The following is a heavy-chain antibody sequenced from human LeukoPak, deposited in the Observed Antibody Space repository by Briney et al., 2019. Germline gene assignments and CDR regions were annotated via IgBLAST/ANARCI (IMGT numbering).Heavy chain of an antibody. Sequence: SETLSLTCTVSGGSISSSSYYWGWIRQPPGKGLEWIGSIYYSGSTYYNPSLKSRVTISVDTSKNQFSLKLSSVTAADTAVYYCARDPYYGDYVVWGQGTLVTVSS. CDR1: GGSISSSSYY. CDR3: ARDPYYGDYVV. V-gene: IGHV4-39*02. J-gene: IGHJ4*02. CDR2: IYYSGST. D-gene: IGHD4-17*01.